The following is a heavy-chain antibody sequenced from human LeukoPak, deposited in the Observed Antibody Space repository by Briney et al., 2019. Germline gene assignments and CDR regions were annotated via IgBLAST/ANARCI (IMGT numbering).Heavy chain of an antibody. D-gene: IGHD4-17*01. CDR1: GFTLSSYW. J-gene: IGHJ6*02. CDR3: ARDRNDYGDYGRDYYYGMDV. CDR2: INSDGSTT. Sequence: GGSLRLSCAASGFTLSSYWMDWVRQAPGKGLVWVSRINSDGSTTTYADSVKGRFTISRDNAKNTLYLQMNSLRAEDTAVYYCARDRNDYGDYGRDYYYGMDVWGQGTTVTVSS. V-gene: IGHV3-74*03.